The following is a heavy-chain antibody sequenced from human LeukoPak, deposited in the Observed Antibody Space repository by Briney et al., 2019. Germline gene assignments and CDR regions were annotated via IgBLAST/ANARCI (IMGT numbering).Heavy chain of an antibody. J-gene: IGHJ6*03. D-gene: IGHD2-21*02. CDR1: WFSLGTTGVG. CDR3: AHRRRGGVAAIPSYYYYYYYMDA. Sequence: GPTLVKATQTLTLTFTFAWFSLGTTGVGVGCSRQPPGKALERLALIYWDGDKRYSPSLKSRITITKDTSKNQVVATMTNTDPVDTATYYCAHRRRGGVAAIPSYYYYYYYMDAWGTGTPVTVSS. V-gene: IGHV2-5*02. CDR2: IYWDGDK.